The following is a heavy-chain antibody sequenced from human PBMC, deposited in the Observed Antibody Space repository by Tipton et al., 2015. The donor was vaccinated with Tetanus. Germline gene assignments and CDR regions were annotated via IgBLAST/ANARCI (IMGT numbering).Heavy chain of an antibody. D-gene: IGHD3-3*01. CDR2: IDYFGST. CDR3: ARTSGYMYSDC. Sequence: TLSLTCTVSGGYISTYRWNWIRQSPGKGLEWIGYIDYFGSTKYNPSLKSRVAMSVDTAENQLSLKLTSVTSADTAVYYCARTSGYMYSDCWGQGTLVTVSS. V-gene: IGHV4-59*01. CDR1: GGYISTYR. J-gene: IGHJ4*02.